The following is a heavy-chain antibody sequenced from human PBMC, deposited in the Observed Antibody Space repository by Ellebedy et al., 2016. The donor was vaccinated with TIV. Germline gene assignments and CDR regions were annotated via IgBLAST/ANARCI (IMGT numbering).Heavy chain of an antibody. Sequence: LRLXCFVSGGSISSGDYYWSWIRQPPGKGLEWLGYIYYSGTTYYNTSLKSRITISVDTSKNQFSLRLSSVTAADTAVYFCARETDFWSDSSYFDYWGQGILVTISS. CDR2: IYYSGTT. CDR1: GGSISSGDYY. V-gene: IGHV4-30-4*01. CDR3: ARETDFWSDSSYFDY. D-gene: IGHD3-3*01. J-gene: IGHJ4*02.